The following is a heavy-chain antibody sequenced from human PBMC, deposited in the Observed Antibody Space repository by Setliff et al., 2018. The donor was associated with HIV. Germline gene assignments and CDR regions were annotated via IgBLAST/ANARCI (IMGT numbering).Heavy chain of an antibody. D-gene: IGHD3-3*01. CDR2: ITPNGDDT. CDR1: ADIFNAYY. Sequence: ASVKVFCKASADIFNAYYIHWVRQAPGQGLEWMGWITPNGDDTNYPQKFEGRVTLTRDTSIATAYMELRSLTSDDTAVYYCARVADRNYDFWSAYEYWGQGTLVTVSS. J-gene: IGHJ4*02. CDR3: ARVADRNYDFWSAYEY. V-gene: IGHV1-2*02.